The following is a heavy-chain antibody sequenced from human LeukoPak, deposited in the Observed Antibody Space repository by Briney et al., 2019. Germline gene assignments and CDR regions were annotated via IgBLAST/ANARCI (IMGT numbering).Heavy chain of an antibody. D-gene: IGHD1-26*01. Sequence: ASVKVSCKASGGTFSSYAISWVRQAPGQGLERMGWINPNSGGTNYAQKFQGRVTMTRDTSISTAYMELSRLRSDDTAVYYCARAPSGGSYRHWGQGTLVTVSS. V-gene: IGHV1-2*02. CDR1: GGTFSSYA. J-gene: IGHJ4*02. CDR2: INPNSGGT. CDR3: ARAPSGGSYRH.